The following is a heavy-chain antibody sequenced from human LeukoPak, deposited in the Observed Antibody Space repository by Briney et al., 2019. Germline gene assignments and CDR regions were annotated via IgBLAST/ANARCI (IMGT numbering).Heavy chain of an antibody. CDR3: ARHVGATSFDY. CDR2: IYYSGST. V-gene: IGHV4-39*01. CDR1: GGSFSSYY. Sequence: SETLSLTCAVYGGSFSSYYWGWIRQPPGKGLEWIGSIYYSGSTYYNPSLKSRVTISVDTSKNQFSLKLSSVTAADTAVYYCARHVGATSFDYWGQGTLVTVSS. D-gene: IGHD1-26*01. J-gene: IGHJ4*02.